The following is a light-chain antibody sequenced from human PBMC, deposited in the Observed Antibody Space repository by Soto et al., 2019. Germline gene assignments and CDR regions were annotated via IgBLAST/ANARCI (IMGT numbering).Light chain of an antibody. CDR3: QQYNNWPFS. V-gene: IGKV3-15*01. CDR1: QGVTTN. J-gene: IGKJ5*01. CDR2: DVS. Sequence: EIVMTQSPATLSVSPGERATLSCRAGQGVTTNFAWYQQKSGQSPRLLIYDVSIRATGVPARFSGTGSETDFTLTISGLQSEDSAVYFCQQYNNWPFSFGHGTRVEIK.